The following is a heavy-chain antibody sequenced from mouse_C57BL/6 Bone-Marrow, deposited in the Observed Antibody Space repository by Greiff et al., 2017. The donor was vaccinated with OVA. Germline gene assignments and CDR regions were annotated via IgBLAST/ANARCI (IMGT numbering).Heavy chain of an antibody. J-gene: IGHJ1*03. CDR3: AKRDYDSSYWYFDV. CDR2: IDPNSGGT. CDR1: GYTFTSYW. D-gene: IGHD1-1*01. Sequence: QVQLQQPGAELVKPGASVKLSCKASGYTFTSYWMHWVQQRPGRGLEWIGRIDPNSGGTKYNEKFKSKATLTVDKTSSTAYMQLSSLTSEDSAVYYCAKRDYDSSYWYFDVWGTGTTVTVSS. V-gene: IGHV1-72*01.